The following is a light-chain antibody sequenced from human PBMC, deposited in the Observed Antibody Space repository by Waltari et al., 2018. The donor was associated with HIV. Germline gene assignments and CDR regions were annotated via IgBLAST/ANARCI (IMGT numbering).Light chain of an antibody. CDR3: QSYDSSLTGSV. CDR1: SSNIGAGYD. CDR2: GSA. Sequence: QSVLTQPPSVSGATGQRVTISCTGSSSNIGAGYDIHWYQQLPGTAPNLLLYGSASRPSRAPDRFSGSKSGTSASLAITGLQAEDEAEYYCQSYDSSLTGSVFGGGTKLTVL. J-gene: IGLJ2*01. V-gene: IGLV1-40*01.